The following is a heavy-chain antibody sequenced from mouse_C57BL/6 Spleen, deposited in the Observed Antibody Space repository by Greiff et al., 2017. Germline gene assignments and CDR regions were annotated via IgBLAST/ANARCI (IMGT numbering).Heavy chain of an antibody. V-gene: IGHV10-1*01. CDR1: GFSFNTYA. CDR3: GRHVDAGAMDY. J-gene: IGHJ4*01. Sequence: EVKLVESGGGLVQPKGSLKLSCAASGFSFNTYAMNWVRQAPGKGLEWVARIRSKSNKYATYYADSVKDRFTISRDDSESMLYLQMNNLKTEDTAMYYCGRHVDAGAMDYWGQGTSVTVSS. CDR2: IRSKSNKYAT.